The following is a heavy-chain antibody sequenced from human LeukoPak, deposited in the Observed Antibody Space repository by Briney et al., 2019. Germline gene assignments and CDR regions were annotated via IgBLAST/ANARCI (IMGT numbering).Heavy chain of an antibody. CDR2: ISSSSSYK. CDR3: ARADDLTYSYGSRTVGFDY. J-gene: IGHJ4*02. V-gene: IGHV3-21*01. CDR1: EFTFSSYS. D-gene: IGHD3-10*01. Sequence: KPGESLRLSCAASEFTFSSYSMNWDRQAPGKGLEWVSSISSSSSYKYYADSVKGLFTISRDNTKNSLYLRMNSLRAEDTAVYYCARADDLTYSYGSRTVGFDYWGQGTLVTVSS.